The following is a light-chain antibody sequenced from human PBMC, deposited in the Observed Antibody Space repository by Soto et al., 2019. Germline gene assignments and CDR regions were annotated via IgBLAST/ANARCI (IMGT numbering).Light chain of an antibody. CDR2: RNN. V-gene: IGLV1-47*01. J-gene: IGLJ2*01. Sequence: QSALTQPPSASGTPGQRVTISCSGSSSNIGSNYVYWYQQLPGTAPKLLIYRNNQRPSGVPDRFSGSKSGTSASLAISGLRSEDEADYSCAAWDDSLSGPVVFGGGTKLTVL. CDR3: AAWDDSLSGPVV. CDR1: SSNIGSNY.